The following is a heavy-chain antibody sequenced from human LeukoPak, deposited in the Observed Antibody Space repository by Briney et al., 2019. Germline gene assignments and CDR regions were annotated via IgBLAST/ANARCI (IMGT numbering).Heavy chain of an antibody. Sequence: GGSLRLSCAASGLTFSSYAMHWVRQAPGKGLEWVAVISYNGNNKYHTDSVKGRFTISRDNPKNTLYLQMNGLRSEDTAVYYCAKDMSIAAADYYFDYWGQGTLVTVSS. J-gene: IGHJ4*02. CDR1: GLTFSSYA. CDR2: ISYNGNNK. CDR3: AKDMSIAAADYYFDY. D-gene: IGHD6-13*01. V-gene: IGHV3-30-3*01.